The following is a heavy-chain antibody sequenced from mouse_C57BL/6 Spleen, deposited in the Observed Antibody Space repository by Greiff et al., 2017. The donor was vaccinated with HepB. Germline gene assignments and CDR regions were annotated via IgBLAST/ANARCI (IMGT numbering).Heavy chain of an antibody. D-gene: IGHD1-1*01. CDR1: GFSFNTYA. V-gene: IGHV10-1*01. J-gene: IGHJ4*01. CDR2: IRSKSNNYAT. Sequence: DVKLVESGGGLVQPKGSLKLSCAASGFSFNTYAMNWVRQAPGKGLEWVARIRSKSNNYATYYADSVKDRFTISRDDSQSMLYLQMNNLKTEDTAMYYCVRHPHYYGSSYGAMDYWGQGTSVTVSS. CDR3: VRHPHYYGSSYGAMDY.